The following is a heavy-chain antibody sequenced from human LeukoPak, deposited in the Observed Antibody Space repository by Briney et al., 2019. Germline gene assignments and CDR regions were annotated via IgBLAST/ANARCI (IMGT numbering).Heavy chain of an antibody. Sequence: SVKVSCKASGGTFSSYAISWVRQAPGQGLEWMGGIIPIFGTANYAQKFQGRVTITADESTSTAYMELSSLRSEDTAVYYCARGPPGAAAAGTKAFDIWGQGTRVTVSS. CDR2: IIPIFGTA. CDR3: ARGPPGAAAAGTKAFDI. CDR1: GGTFSSYA. D-gene: IGHD6-13*01. V-gene: IGHV1-69*13. J-gene: IGHJ3*02.